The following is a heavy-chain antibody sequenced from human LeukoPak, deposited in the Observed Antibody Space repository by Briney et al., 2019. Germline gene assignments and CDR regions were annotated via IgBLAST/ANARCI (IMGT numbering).Heavy chain of an antibody. CDR1: GGSVSSGSYY. J-gene: IGHJ4*02. V-gene: IGHV4-61*01. Sequence: SETLSLTCTVSGGSVSSGSYYCSWIRQPPGKGLEWIGYIYYSGSTNYNPSLKNRVTISLDTSKNQFSLRLSSVTAADTAVYYCALWFCSRTSCYVDYWGQGTLVTVSS. CDR3: ALWFCSRTSCYVDY. CDR2: IYYSGST. D-gene: IGHD2-2*01.